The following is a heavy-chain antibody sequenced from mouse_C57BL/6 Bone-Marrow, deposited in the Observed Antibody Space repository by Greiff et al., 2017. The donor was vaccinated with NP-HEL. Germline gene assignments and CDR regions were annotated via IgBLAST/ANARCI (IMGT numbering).Heavy chain of an antibody. V-gene: IGHV1-64*01. CDR1: GYTFTSYW. J-gene: IGHJ1*03. Sequence: VQLQQPGAELVKPGASVKLSCKASGYTFTSYWMHWVKQRPGQGLEWIGMIHPNSGSTNYNEKFKSKATLTVDKSSSTAYMQLSSLTSEDSAVYYCARRYGYYGYFDVWGTGTTVTVSS. CDR2: IHPNSGST. D-gene: IGHD2-2*01. CDR3: ARRYGYYGYFDV.